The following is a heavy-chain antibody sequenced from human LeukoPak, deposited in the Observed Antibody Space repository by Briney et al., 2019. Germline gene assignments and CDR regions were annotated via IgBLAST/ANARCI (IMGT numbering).Heavy chain of an antibody. CDR2: INSDGRIT. Sequence: GGSLRLSCAASGFTFSDYWMHWVRQAPGKGLVGVSRINSDGRITSYADSVKGRFTISRDNAKNTLYLQMHSLRADDTAVYYCARDLQYLLLMGEVDYWGQGTLVTVSS. CDR3: ARDLQYLLLMGEVDY. D-gene: IGHD2-2*01. CDR1: GFTFSDYW. J-gene: IGHJ4*02. V-gene: IGHV3-74*01.